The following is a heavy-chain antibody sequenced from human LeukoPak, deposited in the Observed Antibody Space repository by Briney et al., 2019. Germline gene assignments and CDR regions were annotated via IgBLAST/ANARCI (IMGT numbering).Heavy chain of an antibody. CDR1: GFSFSSYW. CDR2: IQSDGSVQ. CDR3: ARIPRGSGWSFLDF. D-gene: IGHD6-19*01. V-gene: IGHV3-7*01. J-gene: IGHJ4*02. Sequence: GGSLRLSCAASGFSFSSYWMSWVRQAPGKGLEWVANIQSDGSVQQYVDSVKGRLTISRDNAKNSLYLQMNSLRAEDTAVYLCARIPRGSGWSFLDFWGQGTLVTVTS.